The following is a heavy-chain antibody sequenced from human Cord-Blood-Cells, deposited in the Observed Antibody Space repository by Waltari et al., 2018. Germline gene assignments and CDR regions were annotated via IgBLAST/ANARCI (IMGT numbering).Heavy chain of an antibody. D-gene: IGHD6-19*01. CDR1: GGSFSGYY. V-gene: IGHV4-34*01. J-gene: IGHJ4*02. CDR2: IKHSGST. CDR3: ARGRRIAVAGNFDY. Sequence: QVQLQQWGAGLLKPSETLSLTCAVYGGSFSGYYWSWIRQPPGKGLEWIGEIKHSGSTNYNPSLKSRVTISVDTSKNQFSLKPSSVTAADTAVYYCARGRRIAVAGNFDYWGQGTLVTVSS.